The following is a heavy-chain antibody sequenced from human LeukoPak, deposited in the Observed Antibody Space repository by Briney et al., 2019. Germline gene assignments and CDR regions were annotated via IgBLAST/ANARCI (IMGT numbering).Heavy chain of an antibody. D-gene: IGHD5-24*01. CDR1: GFTFNDYA. V-gene: IGHV3-9*01. CDR3: SKARRDAYNDPFDY. CDR2: ISWSSGDK. J-gene: IGHJ4*02. Sequence: GGSLRLSCAASGFTFNDYAMHWVRQAPGKGLEWVSGISWSSGDKGYADSVKGRFTISRDNAKNSLYLQMNSLRAEDTALYYCSKARRDAYNDPFDYWGQGTLVTVSS.